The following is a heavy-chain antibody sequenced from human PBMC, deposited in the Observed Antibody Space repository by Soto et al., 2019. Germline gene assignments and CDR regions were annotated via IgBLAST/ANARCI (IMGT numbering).Heavy chain of an antibody. D-gene: IGHD2-2*01. CDR3: LGGRSASPRVAGRWLDT. CDR2: IGSSGTNI. J-gene: IGHJ5*01. Sequence: PAGALRLSCAASGVIFSDYYMSWIRQAPGKRLEWVSYIGSSGTNIYYADSVKGRFTISSDNAKNSLYLQMNSLRAEDTAVYSSLGGRSASPRVAGRWLDTWGKQTLVTVSS. V-gene: IGHV3-11*01. CDR1: GVIFSDYY.